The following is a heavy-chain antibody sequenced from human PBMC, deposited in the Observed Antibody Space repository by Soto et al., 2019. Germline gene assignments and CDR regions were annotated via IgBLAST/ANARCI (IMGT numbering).Heavy chain of an antibody. CDR3: ARDGLDYYGMDV. CDR2: ISRDGSGA. CDR1: GFTFSNDW. Sequence: GSLRLSCAASGFTFSNDWMQWVRQAPGKGLVWVSHISRDGSGANYADSVKGRFTISRDNAKNTLYLQMNSLRAEDTAMYYCARDGLDYYGMDVWGQGTTVTVYS. J-gene: IGHJ6*02. V-gene: IGHV3-74*01.